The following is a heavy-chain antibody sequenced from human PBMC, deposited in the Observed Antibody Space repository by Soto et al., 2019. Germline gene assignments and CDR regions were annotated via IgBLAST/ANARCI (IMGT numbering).Heavy chain of an antibody. CDR2: IGNSGDGT. Sequence: GGSRRLSCAASGFTFSGYTMNWVRQAPGKGLEWVAGIGNSGDGTHYADSVKGRFTISRDNSKNTLYLQMESLRAEDTAVYYCVKDVWDYWGQGVLVTVSS. J-gene: IGHJ4*02. V-gene: IGHV3-23*01. D-gene: IGHD2-21*01. CDR1: GFTFSGYT. CDR3: VKDVWDY.